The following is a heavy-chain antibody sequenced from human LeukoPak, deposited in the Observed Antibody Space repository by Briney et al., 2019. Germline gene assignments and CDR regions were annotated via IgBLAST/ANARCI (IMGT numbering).Heavy chain of an antibody. CDR3: VRDPFPGFPDYFDS. V-gene: IGHV3-30*04. D-gene: IGHD1-14*01. CDR2: LSRSGQTK. Sequence: QTGGSLRLSCAASEFIFKNYPLHWVRQTPDKRLECVAILSRSGQTKYYADSVRGRFTVSRDNSNNTIYLQMTNLRVEDTAVYHCVRDPFPGFPDYFDSRGQGTLVTVSS. CDR1: EFIFKNYP. J-gene: IGHJ4*02.